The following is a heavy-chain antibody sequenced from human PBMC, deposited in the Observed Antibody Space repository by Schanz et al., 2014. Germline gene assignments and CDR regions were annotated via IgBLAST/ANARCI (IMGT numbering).Heavy chain of an antibody. V-gene: IGHV1-3*01. CDR3: ARAKRFGDMDV. Sequence: QVQLVQSGPEVEKPGASVKVSCKTSGYTFTEYTMYWLRQAPGQRLEWMGWINSANGNTKYSHRFQGRVTLTTDTSTSTAYMELRNLRSDDTAVYYCARAKRFGDMDVWGQGTTVTVSS. D-gene: IGHD3-10*01. J-gene: IGHJ6*02. CDR1: GYTFTEYT. CDR2: INSANGNT.